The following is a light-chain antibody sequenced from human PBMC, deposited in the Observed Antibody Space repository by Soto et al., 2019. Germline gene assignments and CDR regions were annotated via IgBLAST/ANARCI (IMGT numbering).Light chain of an antibody. Sequence: QSMLTQPASVSGSPGQSITISCTAASTDVATFNYVAWYQQYPGKAPKLIIYEVINRPSGVSNRFSGSKSGNTASLIISGLEAEDEADYYCISYTSASSLVFGGGTKLTVL. CDR2: EVI. CDR1: STDVATFNY. V-gene: IGLV2-14*01. CDR3: ISYTSASSLV. J-gene: IGLJ2*01.